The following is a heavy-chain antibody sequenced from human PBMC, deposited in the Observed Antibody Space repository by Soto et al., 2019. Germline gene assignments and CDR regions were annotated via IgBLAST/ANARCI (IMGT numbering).Heavy chain of an antibody. V-gene: IGHV3-30*18. CDR1: GFTFSGYG. CDR2: ISYDGSNK. Sequence: PGGSLRLSCAASGFTFSGYGMHWVRQAPGKGLEWVAVISYDGSNKYSADSVKGRFTISRDNSKNTLYLQMNSLRPEDTAVYYCAKDYEERSTIWPAHWGQGTLVTVSS. J-gene: IGHJ4*02. D-gene: IGHD6-13*01. CDR3: AKDYEERSTIWPAH.